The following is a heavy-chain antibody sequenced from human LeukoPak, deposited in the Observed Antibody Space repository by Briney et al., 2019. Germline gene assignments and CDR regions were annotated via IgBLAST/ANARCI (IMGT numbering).Heavy chain of an antibody. CDR2: ISSSSSYI. V-gene: IGHV3-21*01. D-gene: IGHD6-13*01. CDR1: GFTFSSYS. J-gene: IGHJ4*02. CDR3: ARAAAGYFDY. Sequence: GGSLRLSCAASGFTFSSYSMNWVRQAPGKGLEWVTSISSSSSYIYYADSVKGRFTISRDNAKNSLYLQMNSLRAEDTAVYYCARAAAGYFDYWGQGTLVTVSS.